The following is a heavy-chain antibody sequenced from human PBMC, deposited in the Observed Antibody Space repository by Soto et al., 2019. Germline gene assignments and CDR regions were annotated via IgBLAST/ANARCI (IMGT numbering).Heavy chain of an antibody. CDR1: GFTFSSYA. D-gene: IGHD6-19*01. V-gene: IGHV3-30-3*01. J-gene: IGHJ4*02. CDR3: ARGSGPFDY. CDR2: ISYDGSNK. Sequence: QVQLVESGGGVVQPGRSLRLSCAASGFTFSSYAMHWVRQAPGKGLEWVAVISYDGSNKYYADSVKGRFTISRDNSKNTLYLQMNGLRAEDTAVYYCARGSGPFDYWGQGTLVTVSS.